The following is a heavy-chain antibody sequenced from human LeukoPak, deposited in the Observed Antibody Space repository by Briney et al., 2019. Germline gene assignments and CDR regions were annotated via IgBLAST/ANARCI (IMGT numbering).Heavy chain of an antibody. CDR3: ARHYSSGSDFDY. D-gene: IGHD6-19*01. Sequence: GESLKISSKGSGYSFTRYWISWVRQMPGKGLEWMGRIDPGDSYTNYSPSFQGHVTISADKSVSTAYLQWSSLKASDTAMYYCARHYSSGSDFDYWGQGTLVTVSS. CDR1: GYSFTRYW. CDR2: IDPGDSYT. J-gene: IGHJ4*02. V-gene: IGHV5-10-1*01.